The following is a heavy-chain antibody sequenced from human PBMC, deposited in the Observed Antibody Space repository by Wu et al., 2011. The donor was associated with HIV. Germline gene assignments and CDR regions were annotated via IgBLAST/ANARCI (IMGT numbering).Heavy chain of an antibody. CDR3: ARGGIAADGKVVDP. V-gene: IGHV1-18*01. D-gene: IGHD6-13*01. CDR1: GYTLISYG. J-gene: IGHJ5*02. Sequence: QIQLVQSGAEVQKPGASVTVSCKASGYTLISYGISWVRQAPGQGPEWMGWISAYNADTNYAQKFQGRVTMTRNTSISTAYMELNSLRSEDTAVYYCARGGIAADGKVVDPWGQGTLVTVSS. CDR2: ISAYNADT.